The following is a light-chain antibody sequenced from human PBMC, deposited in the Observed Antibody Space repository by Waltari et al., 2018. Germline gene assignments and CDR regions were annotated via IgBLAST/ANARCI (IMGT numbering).Light chain of an antibody. V-gene: IGKV1-NL1*01. CDR3: QQYYNNPFT. Sequence: DIQMTQSPSSLSASVGDRVTITCRASQGFRNSVAWYQQKRGKAPKLLIHTVSRSQSGVPSRFSGSGSGTDYTLPISGLQPEDFATYYCQQYYNNPFTFGPGTKVDLK. CDR1: QGFRNS. CDR2: TVS. J-gene: IGKJ3*01.